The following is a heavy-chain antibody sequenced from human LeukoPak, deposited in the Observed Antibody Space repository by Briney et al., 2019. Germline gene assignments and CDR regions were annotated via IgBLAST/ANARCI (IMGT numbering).Heavy chain of an antibody. D-gene: IGHD3-22*01. CDR1: GYTFTSHG. Sequence: ASVKVSCKASGYTFTSHGISWVRQAPGQGLEWMGWISAYNGNTNYAQKLQGRITMTTDTSTSTAYMELRSLRSDDTAVYYCARDSPIGYYYDSSGYSPGRAPFDYWGQGTLVTVSS. V-gene: IGHV1-18*01. CDR2: ISAYNGNT. J-gene: IGHJ4*02. CDR3: ARDSPIGYYYDSSGYSPGRAPFDY.